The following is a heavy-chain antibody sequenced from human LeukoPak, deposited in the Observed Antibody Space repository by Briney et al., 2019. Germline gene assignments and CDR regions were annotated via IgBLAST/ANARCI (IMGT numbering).Heavy chain of an antibody. J-gene: IGHJ6*03. Sequence: SETLSLTCAVSGGSISSSNWWSWVRQPPGKGLEWIGEIYHSGSTNYNPSLKSRVTISVDKSKNQFSLKLSSVTAADTAVYYCARTPPARSYDILTGYNYFYYYMDVWGKGTTVTISS. CDR3: ARTPPARSYDILTGYNYFYYYMDV. CDR1: GGSISSSNW. D-gene: IGHD3-9*01. CDR2: IYHSGST. V-gene: IGHV4-4*02.